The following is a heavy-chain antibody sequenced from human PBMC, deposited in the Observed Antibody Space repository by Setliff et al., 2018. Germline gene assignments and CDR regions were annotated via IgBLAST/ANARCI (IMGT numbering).Heavy chain of an antibody. CDR2: IYYSGST. Sequence: SETLSLTCTVSGGSISTYYWSWIRQPPGKGLEWIGYIYYSGSTYYNPSLKSRVTISMDTSKNQFSLKVSSVTAADTAVYYCARSFSRREKFLLDYWGQGALVTVSS. J-gene: IGHJ4*02. V-gene: IGHV4-59*12. CDR3: ARSFSRREKFLLDY. CDR1: GGSISTYY.